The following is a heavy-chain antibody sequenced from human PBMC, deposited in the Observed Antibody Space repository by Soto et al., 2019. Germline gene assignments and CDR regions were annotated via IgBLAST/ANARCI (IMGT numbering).Heavy chain of an antibody. Sequence: PGGSLRLSCAASGFTFSSYGMHWVRQAPGKGLEWVAVISYDGSNKYYADSVKGRFTISRDNSKNTLYLQMNSLRAEDTAVYYCARVAPSHLNWFDPWGQGTLVTVSS. CDR1: GFTFSSYG. D-gene: IGHD2-2*01. J-gene: IGHJ5*02. V-gene: IGHV3-30*03. CDR3: ARVAPSHLNWFDP. CDR2: ISYDGSNK.